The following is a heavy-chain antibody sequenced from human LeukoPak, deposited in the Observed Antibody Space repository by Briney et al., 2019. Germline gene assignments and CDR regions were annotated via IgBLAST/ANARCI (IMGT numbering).Heavy chain of an antibody. V-gene: IGHV1-18*01. D-gene: IGHD3-3*01. CDR1: GYTFTSYG. CDR3: ARGGYDFWSGYYTGNWFDP. CDR2: ISAYNGNT. J-gene: IGHJ5*02. Sequence: ASVKVSCKASGYTFTSYGISWVRQAPGQGLEWMGWISAYNGNTNYAQKLQGRVTMTTDTSTSTAYMELRSLRSDDTAAYYCARGGYDFWSGYYTGNWFDPWGQGTLVTVSS.